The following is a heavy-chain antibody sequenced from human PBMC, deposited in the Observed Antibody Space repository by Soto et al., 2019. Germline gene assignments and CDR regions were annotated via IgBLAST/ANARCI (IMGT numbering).Heavy chain of an antibody. Sequence: QVQLVQSGPEVKKPGASVKVSCKASGYTFTGDHMHWVRQAPGQGLEWMGRINPNSGGVNYAQKFQGRDTMTRDTSASVAYMELGSLRSDDTAVYYCARGEVHSSGWNFDYWGQGTLVIVSS. CDR1: GYTFTGDH. J-gene: IGHJ4*02. D-gene: IGHD6-19*01. CDR3: ARGEVHSSGWNFDY. V-gene: IGHV1-46*03. CDR2: INPNSGGV.